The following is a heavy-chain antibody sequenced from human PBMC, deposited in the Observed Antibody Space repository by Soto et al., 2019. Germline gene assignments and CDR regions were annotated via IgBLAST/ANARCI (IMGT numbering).Heavy chain of an antibody. J-gene: IGHJ4*02. CDR2: IWYDGSNK. CDR1: GFTFSSYG. Sequence: PGGSLRLSCAASGFTFSSYGMHWVRQAPGKGLEWVAVIWYDGSNKYYADSVKGRFTISRDNSKNTLYLQMNSLRAEDTAVYYCARDHDVVVQAAIFPRELDYWGQGTLVTVSS. V-gene: IGHV3-33*01. D-gene: IGHD2-2*01. CDR3: ARDHDVVVQAAIFPRELDY.